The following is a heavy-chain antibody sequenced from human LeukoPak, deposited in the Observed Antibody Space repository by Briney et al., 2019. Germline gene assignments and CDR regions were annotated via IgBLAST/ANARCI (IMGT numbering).Heavy chain of an antibody. CDR1: GGSISSSSYY. Sequence: RPSETLSLTCTVSGGSISSSSYYWGWIRQPPGKGLEWIGSIFYSGSTYYNPSLKSRVTVSVDTSKNQFSLKLSSVTAANTAVYYCARGKKYQLLFDYWGQGTLVTVSS. J-gene: IGHJ4*02. D-gene: IGHD2-2*01. V-gene: IGHV4-39*01. CDR3: ARGKKYQLLFDY. CDR2: IFYSGST.